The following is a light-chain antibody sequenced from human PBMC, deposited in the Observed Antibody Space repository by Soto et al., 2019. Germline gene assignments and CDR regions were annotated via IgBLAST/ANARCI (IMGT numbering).Light chain of an antibody. CDR3: SSYTSSSTVV. J-gene: IGLJ2*01. CDR2: DVS. CDR1: SSDVGGYNY. Sequence: QSALTQPASVSGSPGQSITISCTGTSSDVGGYNYVSWYQQHPGKAPKLLIYDVSNRPSGVSNRFAGSKSGNTASLTISGLPAEDEADYYCSSYTSSSTVVFGGVTKLTVL. V-gene: IGLV2-14*01.